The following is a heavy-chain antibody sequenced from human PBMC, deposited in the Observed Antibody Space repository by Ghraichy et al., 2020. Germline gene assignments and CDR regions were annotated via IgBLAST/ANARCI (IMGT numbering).Heavy chain of an antibody. Sequence: SETLSLTCTVSGGSISSYYWSWIRQPPGKGLEWIGYIYYSGSTNYNPSLKSRVTISVDTSKNQFSLKLSSVTAADTAVYYCASHGGWAGRGTNWFDPWGQGTLVTVSS. CDR1: GGSISSYY. CDR2: IYYSGST. CDR3: ASHGGWAGRGTNWFDP. J-gene: IGHJ5*02. V-gene: IGHV4-59*08. D-gene: IGHD6-19*01.